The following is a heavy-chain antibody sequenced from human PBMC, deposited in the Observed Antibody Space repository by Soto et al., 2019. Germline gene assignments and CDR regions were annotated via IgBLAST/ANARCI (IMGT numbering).Heavy chain of an antibody. CDR2: IYSGGST. Sequence: GGSLRLSCAASGFTVSSNYMSWVRQAPGKGLEWVSVIYSGGSTYYADSVKGRFTISRDNSKNTLYLQMNSLRAEDTAVYYCAKTPYRGSSGHWFDPWGQGTLVTVSS. V-gene: IGHV3-53*01. CDR1: GFTVSSNY. CDR3: AKTPYRGSSGHWFDP. D-gene: IGHD6-6*01. J-gene: IGHJ5*02.